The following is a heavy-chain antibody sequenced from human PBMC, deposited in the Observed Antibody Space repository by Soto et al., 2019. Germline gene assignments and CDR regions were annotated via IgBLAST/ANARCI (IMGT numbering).Heavy chain of an antibody. D-gene: IGHD2-15*01. CDR1: GITFSSYA. CDR2: ISGSGNST. Sequence: GSLRLSCAASGITFSSYAFSWVRQAAGKGLEWVSGISGSGNSTYYADSVKGRFTISRDNSKNTLYLQMNSLRAEDTAVYYCASVVATYYYGMDVWGQGTTVTVSS. CDR3: ASVVATYYYGMDV. V-gene: IGHV3-23*01. J-gene: IGHJ6*02.